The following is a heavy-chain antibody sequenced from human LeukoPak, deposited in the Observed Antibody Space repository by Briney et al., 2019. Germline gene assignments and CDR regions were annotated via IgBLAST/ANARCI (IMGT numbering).Heavy chain of an antibody. Sequence: SETLSLTCTVSGGSISGYYWSWIRQPPGKGLEWIGYIYYSGSTNYNPSLKSRLTISIDTSENQFSLKLSSVTAADTAVYYCARQGGSYLNYWGQGTLVTVSS. J-gene: IGHJ4*02. D-gene: IGHD1-26*01. CDR3: ARQGGSYLNY. CDR2: IYYSGST. CDR1: GGSISGYY. V-gene: IGHV4-59*08.